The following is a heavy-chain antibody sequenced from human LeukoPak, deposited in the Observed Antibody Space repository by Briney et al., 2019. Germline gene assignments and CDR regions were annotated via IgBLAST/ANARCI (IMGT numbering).Heavy chain of an antibody. D-gene: IGHD3-22*01. V-gene: IGHV3-7*01. CDR3: AKDSSGYSDY. J-gene: IGHJ4*02. Sequence: PGGSLRLSCAASGFTFNNYWMSWVRQAPGKGLEWVANIKQDGSEKYYVDSVKGRFTISRDNAKNSLHLQMNSLRAEDTAVYYCAKDSSGYSDYWGQGTLVTVSS. CDR1: GFTFNNYW. CDR2: IKQDGSEK.